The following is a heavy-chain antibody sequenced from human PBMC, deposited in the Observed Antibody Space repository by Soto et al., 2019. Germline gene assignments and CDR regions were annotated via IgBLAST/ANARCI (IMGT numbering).Heavy chain of an antibody. J-gene: IGHJ3*02. CDR3: AGDSGLACGGACDI. CDR1: GFTFSTHA. D-gene: IGHD6-25*01. CDR2: VDVGGGST. Sequence: EVQLLESGGGLVQPGGSLRLSCAASGFTFSTHAMIWVRQAPGKGLNWVSTVDVGGGSTYYTDSVKGRFTVSRDNSKNTAALHLTTLCAEDTAIYFCAGDSGLACGGACDIWGQGTMVTVS. V-gene: IGHV3-23*01.